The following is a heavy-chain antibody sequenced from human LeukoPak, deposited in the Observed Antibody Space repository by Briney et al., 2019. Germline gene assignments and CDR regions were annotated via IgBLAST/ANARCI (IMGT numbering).Heavy chain of an antibody. D-gene: IGHD3-10*01. J-gene: IGHJ3*02. CDR2: ISWDGGWT. CDR3: AKDSGGYGSGSYPPDAFDI. Sequence: QSGGSLRLSCAASGFTFDDYAMHWVRQAPGKGLEWVSLISWDGGWTYYADSVKGRFTVSRDNSKNSLYLQMNSLRAEDTALYYCAKDSGGYGSGSYPPDAFDIWGQGTMVTVSS. CDR1: GFTFDDYA. V-gene: IGHV3-43D*03.